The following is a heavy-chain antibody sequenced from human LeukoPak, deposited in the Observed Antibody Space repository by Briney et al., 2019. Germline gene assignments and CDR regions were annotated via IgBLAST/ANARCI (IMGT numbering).Heavy chain of an antibody. Sequence: PGGSLRLSCAASGFTVSSNYMSWVRQAPGKGLEWVSVIYSGGSTYYADSVKGRFTISRDNSKNTLYLQMNSLRAEDTAVYYCARARGAAAGTDFDYWGQGTLVTVSS. CDR2: IYSGGST. V-gene: IGHV3-53*01. J-gene: IGHJ4*02. CDR1: GFTVSSNY. CDR3: ARARGAAAGTDFDY. D-gene: IGHD6-13*01.